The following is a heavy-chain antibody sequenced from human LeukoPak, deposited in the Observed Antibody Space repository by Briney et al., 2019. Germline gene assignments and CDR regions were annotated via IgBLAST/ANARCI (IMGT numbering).Heavy chain of an antibody. CDR1: GYTFTSYV. CDR3: AREGAAAGTSYYYYMDV. Sequence: GASVKVSCKASGYTFTSYVISWVRQAPGQGLEWMGWISAYNGNTNYAQKLQGRVTMTTDTSTSTAYMELRSLRSDDTAVYYCAREGAAAGTSYYYYMDVWGKGTTVTVSS. V-gene: IGHV1-18*01. CDR2: ISAYNGNT. D-gene: IGHD6-13*01. J-gene: IGHJ6*03.